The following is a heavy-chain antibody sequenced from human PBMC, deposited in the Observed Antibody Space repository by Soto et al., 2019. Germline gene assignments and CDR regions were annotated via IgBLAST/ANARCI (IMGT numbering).Heavy chain of an antibody. J-gene: IGHJ5*02. D-gene: IGHD1-26*01. V-gene: IGHV3-7*01. CDR2: IKLDGSDK. CDR3: VRGGGRFDL. CDR1: GFTFSNYW. Sequence: EVQLAESGGGLVQPGGSLTLSCSASGFTFSNYWMSWVRQAPGKGLEWVANIKLDGSDKYYVDSVKGRCTISRDNDRNSVYLQMNSLRAEDTAVYYCVRGGGRFDLWGQGTLVTVSS.